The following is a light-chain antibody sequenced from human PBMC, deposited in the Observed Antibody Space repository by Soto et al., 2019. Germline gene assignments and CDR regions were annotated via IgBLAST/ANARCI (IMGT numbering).Light chain of an antibody. J-gene: IGKJ2*01. CDR1: QGISSA. V-gene: IGKV1-13*02. CDR2: DAS. CDR3: QQFNSYHS. Sequence: AIQLTQSPSSLSASVGDRVTITCRASQGISSALAWYQQKPGKAPKLLIYDASSLESGVPSRFSGSGSWTDFTLTISSLQPEDFATYYCQQFNSYHSFSQGTKLEIK.